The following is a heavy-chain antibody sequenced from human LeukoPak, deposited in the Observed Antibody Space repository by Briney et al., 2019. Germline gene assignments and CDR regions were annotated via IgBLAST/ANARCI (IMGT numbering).Heavy chain of an antibody. J-gene: IGHJ3*02. CDR3: AKVVDGIRGLPHAFDI. CDR1: GFTFSNYA. D-gene: IGHD2-8*01. Sequence: GGSLRLSCAASGFTFSNYAMTWVRQAPGKGLEWVSSISDSGTTTYYTDSVKGRFSISRDNSKNTLYLQMDSLRADDTAVYYCAKVVDGIRGLPHAFDIWGQGTMVTVSS. CDR2: ISDSGTTT. V-gene: IGHV3-23*01.